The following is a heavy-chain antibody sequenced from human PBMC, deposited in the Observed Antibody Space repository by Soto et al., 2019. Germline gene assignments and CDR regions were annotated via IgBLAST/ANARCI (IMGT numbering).Heavy chain of an antibody. CDR2: IYYSGNT. V-gene: IGHV4-30-4*01. CDR3: AREGGESSDGLYYFDS. Sequence: PSETLSLTCTVSGGSTSSDNYWSWIRQPPGKGLEWIGHIYYSGNTDYNPSLKSRLAISIDTSKNQFSLKLSSVTAADTAVYFCAREGGESSDGLYYFDSWGPGSLVTASS. J-gene: IGHJ4*02. CDR1: GGSTSSDNY. D-gene: IGHD3-16*01.